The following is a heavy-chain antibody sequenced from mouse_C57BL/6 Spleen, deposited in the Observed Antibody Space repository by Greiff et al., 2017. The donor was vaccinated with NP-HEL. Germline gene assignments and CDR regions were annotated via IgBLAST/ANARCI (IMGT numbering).Heavy chain of an antibody. Sequence: EVQLVESGGGLVKPGGSLKLSCAASGFTFSSYAMSWVRQPPEKRLEWVATISDGGSYTYYPDNVKGRFTISRDNAKNNLYLQMSHLKSEDTAMYYCAREGGEGFAYWGQGTLVTVSA. CDR2: ISDGGSYT. V-gene: IGHV5-4*01. CDR1: GFTFSSYA. CDR3: AREGGEGFAY. J-gene: IGHJ3*01.